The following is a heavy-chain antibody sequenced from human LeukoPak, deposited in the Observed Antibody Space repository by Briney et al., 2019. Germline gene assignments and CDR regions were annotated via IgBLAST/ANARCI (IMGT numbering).Heavy chain of an antibody. Sequence: GGSLRLSCTASEFTFSSYSMAWVRQAPGKGLEWVSSISSSSYYVYYADSVKGRFTISRDDAKKSLYLQMNSLRAEDTAVYYCARGATSHFDHWGQGTLVTVSS. V-gene: IGHV3-21*01. D-gene: IGHD5-24*01. CDR1: EFTFSSYS. CDR3: ARGATSHFDH. CDR2: ISSSSYYV. J-gene: IGHJ4*02.